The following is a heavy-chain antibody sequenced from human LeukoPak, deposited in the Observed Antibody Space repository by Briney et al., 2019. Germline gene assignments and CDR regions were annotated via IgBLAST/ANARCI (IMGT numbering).Heavy chain of an antibody. CDR1: GYSFTSYW. J-gene: IGHJ4*02. D-gene: IGHD3-9*01. V-gene: IGHV5-51*01. Sequence: GESLKISCKGSGYSFTSYWIGWGRQMPGKGLEWMGIIYPGDSDTRYSPSFQGQVTISADKSISTAYLQWSSLKASDTALYYCARGNQVNYDILPGYGTYFDYWGQGTLVTVSS. CDR2: IYPGDSDT. CDR3: ARGNQVNYDILPGYGTYFDY.